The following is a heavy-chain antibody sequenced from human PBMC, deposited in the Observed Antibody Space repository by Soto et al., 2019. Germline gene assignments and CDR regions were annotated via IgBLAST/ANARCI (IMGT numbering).Heavy chain of an antibody. CDR2: IYYSGIS. J-gene: IGHJ5*02. CDR1: GGSISSGGYY. CDR3: ARGYSSGYLGNWFGP. Sequence: QVQLQESGPGLVKPLQTLSLTCIVSGGSISSGGYYWSWIRQHPGKGLEWIGYIYYSGISYYNPSLKSRVTISGHTSKKQFSLNLSSVTAADTAVYYCARGYSSGYLGNWFGPWGQGILVTASS. D-gene: IGHD6-19*01. V-gene: IGHV4-31*03.